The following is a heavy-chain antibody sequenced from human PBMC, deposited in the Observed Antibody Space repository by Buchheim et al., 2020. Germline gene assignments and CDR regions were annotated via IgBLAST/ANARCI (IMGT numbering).Heavy chain of an antibody. CDR1: GFTFSSYA. CDR2: IWYDGSNK. J-gene: IGHJ4*02. D-gene: IGHD3-10*01. Sequence: QVQLVESGGGVVQPGRSLRLSCAASGFTFSSYAMHWVRQAPGKGVEWVAVIWYDGSNKYYADSVTGRFTISRDNSKNTLYLQMNSLRAEDTAVYYCARSRYGSGSYSDYWGQGTL. CDR3: ARSRYGSGSYSDY. V-gene: IGHV3-33*01.